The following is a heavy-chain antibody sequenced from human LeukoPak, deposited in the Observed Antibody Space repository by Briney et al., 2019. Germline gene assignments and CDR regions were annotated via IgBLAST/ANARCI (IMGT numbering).Heavy chain of an antibody. CDR1: GGSIRSGGYY. V-gene: IGHV4-30-2*01. J-gene: IGHJ4*02. CDR3: ARGLPPDYYDSSGYLDY. D-gene: IGHD3-22*01. Sequence: SESLSLTCTVSGGSIRSGGYYWNWIRQPPGKALEWIGYIYHSGSTNYNPSLKSRVTMSVDRSKNQFSLNLNSMTAADTAVYYCARGLPPDYYDSSGYLDYWGQGTLVTVSS. CDR2: IYHSGST.